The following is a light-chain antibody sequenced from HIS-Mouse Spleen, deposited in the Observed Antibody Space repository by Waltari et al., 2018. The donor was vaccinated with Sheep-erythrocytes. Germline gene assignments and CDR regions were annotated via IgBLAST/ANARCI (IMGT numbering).Light chain of an antibody. CDR2: GAS. J-gene: IGKJ3*01. CDR1: QSVSSSY. CDR3: QQYGSSRQQTFT. Sequence: EIVLPQSPGTLSFSPWERATLPCRASQSVSSSYLAWYQQKPGQAPRLLIYGASSRATGIPDRFSGSGSGTDFTLTISRLEPEDFAVYYCQQYGSSRQQTFTFGPGTKVDIK. V-gene: IGKV3-20*01.